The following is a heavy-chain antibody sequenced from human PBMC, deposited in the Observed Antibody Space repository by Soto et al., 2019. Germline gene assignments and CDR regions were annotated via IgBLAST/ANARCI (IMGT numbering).Heavy chain of an antibody. Sequence: QLQLQESGPGLVKPSETLSLTCIVSGGSITRNNHYWGWIRQSPGKGLEWIGSILYSGSTNYNPSLKSRVTLSVETSKSQCSLKMSSVTAADTALYYCARLGSSGWYQGSYFDYWGQGTLVTVSS. CDR3: ARLGSSGWYQGSYFDY. CDR2: ILYSGST. V-gene: IGHV4-39*01. CDR1: GGSITRNNHY. D-gene: IGHD6-19*01. J-gene: IGHJ4*02.